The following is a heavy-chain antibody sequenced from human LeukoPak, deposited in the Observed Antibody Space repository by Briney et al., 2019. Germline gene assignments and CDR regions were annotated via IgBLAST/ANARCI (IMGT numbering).Heavy chain of an antibody. CDR3: AKSNTVLRFLEWLSY. CDR1: GFTFSSYG. Sequence: GGSLRLSCAASGFTFSSYGMHWVRQAPGKGLEWVAVISYDGSNKYYADSVKGRFTISRDNSKNTLYLQMNSLRAEDTAVYCCAKSNTVLRFLEWLSYWGQGTLVTVSS. V-gene: IGHV3-30*18. J-gene: IGHJ4*02. D-gene: IGHD3-3*01. CDR2: ISYDGSNK.